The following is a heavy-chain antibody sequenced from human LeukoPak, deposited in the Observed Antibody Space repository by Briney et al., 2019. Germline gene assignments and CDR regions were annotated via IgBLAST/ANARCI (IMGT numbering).Heavy chain of an antibody. CDR2: IYSGGST. V-gene: IGHV3-66*02. CDR3: ARSSAARAHY. Sequence: PGGSLRLSCAASGFTVSSNYMSWVRQAPGKGLEWVSVIYSGGSTYYADSVKGRFTISRDSSKNTLYLQMSSLRAEDTAVYYCARSSAARAHYWGQGTLVTVSS. D-gene: IGHD6-6*01. CDR1: GFTVSSNY. J-gene: IGHJ4*02.